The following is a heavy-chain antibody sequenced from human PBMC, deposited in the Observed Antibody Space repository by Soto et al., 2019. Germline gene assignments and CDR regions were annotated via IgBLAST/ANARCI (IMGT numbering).Heavy chain of an antibody. V-gene: IGHV4-39*01. D-gene: IGHD4-17*01. Sequence: SDTLSLTCTVSGGSIIDSGFHWALIRQPPGKGLEWIGSIYYSGTANYSPSLKSRLAIDVDTSKNQFSLRLSSVTAADTAVYYCATRSGDYVGWFDPWGQGTRVTVSS. CDR2: IYYSGTA. J-gene: IGHJ5*02. CDR3: ATRSGDYVGWFDP. CDR1: GGSIIDSGFH.